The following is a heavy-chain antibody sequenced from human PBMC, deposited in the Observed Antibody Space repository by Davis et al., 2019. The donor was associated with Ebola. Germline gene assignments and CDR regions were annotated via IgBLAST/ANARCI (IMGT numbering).Heavy chain of an antibody. CDR3: AQDSSGWYYFDY. J-gene: IGHJ4*02. V-gene: IGHV4-39*01. Sequence: SETLSLTCTVSGDSISSSSYYWGWIRQPPGKGLEWIGSIYYSGSTYYNPSLKSRVTISVDTSKNQFSLKLSSVTAADTAVYYCAQDSSGWYYFDYWGQGTLVTVSS. CDR2: IYYSGST. D-gene: IGHD6-19*01. CDR1: GDSISSSSYY.